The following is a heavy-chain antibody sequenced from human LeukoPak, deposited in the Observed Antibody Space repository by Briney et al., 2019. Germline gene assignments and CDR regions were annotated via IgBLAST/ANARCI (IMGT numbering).Heavy chain of an antibody. CDR2: ISGSGGST. J-gene: IGHJ3*02. CDR3: AKIRFLVSTVAGAGDAFDI. CDR1: GFTFSSYG. Sequence: GGSLRPSCAASGFTFSSYGMSWVRQAPGKGLEWVSAISGSGGSTYYADSVKGRFTISRDNAKNSLYLQMNSLRAEDTALYYCAKIRFLVSTVAGAGDAFDIWGQGTMVTVSS. D-gene: IGHD6-19*01. V-gene: IGHV3-23*01.